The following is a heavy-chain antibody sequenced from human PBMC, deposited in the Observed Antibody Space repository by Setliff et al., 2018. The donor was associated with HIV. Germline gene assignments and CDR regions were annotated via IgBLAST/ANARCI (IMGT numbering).Heavy chain of an antibody. CDR1: GFTLSSYN. D-gene: IGHD3-10*01. Sequence: GGSLRLSCAASGFTLSSYNMNWVRQAPGKGLEWVSSISSSSSYIYYADSVKGRFTISRDNAKNSLYLQMNSLRAEDTAVYYCARASLQGTTGYAFDIWGQGTMVTVSS. V-gene: IGHV3-21*01. CDR2: ISSSSSYI. CDR3: ARASLQGTTGYAFDI. J-gene: IGHJ3*02.